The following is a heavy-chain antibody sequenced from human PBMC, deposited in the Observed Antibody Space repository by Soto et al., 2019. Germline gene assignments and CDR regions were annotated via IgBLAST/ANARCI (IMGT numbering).Heavy chain of an antibody. CDR1: GFTFSSYA. J-gene: IGHJ4*02. V-gene: IGHV3-30-3*01. CDR2: ISYDGSNK. Sequence: GGSLRLSCAASGFTFSSYAMHWVRQAPGKGLEWVAVISYDGSNKYYADSVKGRFTISRDNSKNTLYLQMNSLRAEDTAVYYCATGTFNFDSWGQGTLVTVSS. CDR3: ATGTFNFDS.